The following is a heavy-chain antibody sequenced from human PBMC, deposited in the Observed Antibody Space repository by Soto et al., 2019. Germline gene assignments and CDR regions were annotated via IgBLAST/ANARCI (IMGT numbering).Heavy chain of an antibody. D-gene: IGHD6-19*01. CDR2: IIPIFGTA. CDR3: ARDQLRIAVADYYYGMDV. V-gene: IGHV1-69*13. Sequence: SVKVSCKASGGTFSSYAISWVRQAPGQGVEWMGGIIPIFGTANYAQKFQGRVTITADESTSTAYMELSRLRSDNTAVYYCARDQLRIAVADYYYGMDVWGQGTTVTVSS. J-gene: IGHJ6*02. CDR1: GGTFSSYA.